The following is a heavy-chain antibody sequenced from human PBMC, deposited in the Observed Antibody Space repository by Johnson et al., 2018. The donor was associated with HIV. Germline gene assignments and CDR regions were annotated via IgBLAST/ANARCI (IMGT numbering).Heavy chain of an antibody. CDR3: ARDGKYSSIGPDAFDV. J-gene: IGHJ3*01. D-gene: IGHD6-13*01. CDR2: INSDGSST. Sequence: MQLVESGGGLVQPGGSLRLSCAASGFTFSRYWMHWVRQAPGKGLVWVSRINSDGSSTRYADSVKGRFTISRDNAKNTLYLQMNSLRAEDTAVYYCARDGKYSSIGPDAFDVWGQGTMVAVSS. V-gene: IGHV3-74*01. CDR1: GFTFSRYW.